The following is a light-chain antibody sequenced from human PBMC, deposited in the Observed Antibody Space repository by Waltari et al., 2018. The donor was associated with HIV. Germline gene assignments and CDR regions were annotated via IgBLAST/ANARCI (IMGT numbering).Light chain of an antibody. CDR3: GTWDSSLSAVL. Sequence: QSALTQPPSVSAAAVQHVTISCPRSNSNIGNNFVSGYQQLPGTAPKLLIYDSNKRPSGIPDRFSGSKSDTSATLDITGLQTGDEADYYCGTWDSSLSAVLFGGGTKLTVL. J-gene: IGLJ2*01. V-gene: IGLV1-51*01. CDR2: DSN. CDR1: NSNIGNNF.